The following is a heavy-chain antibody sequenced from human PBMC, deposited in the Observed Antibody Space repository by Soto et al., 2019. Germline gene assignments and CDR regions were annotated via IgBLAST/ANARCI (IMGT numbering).Heavy chain of an antibody. J-gene: IGHJ6*01. CDR3: AREMDIVAVVAATSGLDV. CDR1: GYTFTSYY. D-gene: IGHD2-15*01. CDR2: INPSGGST. Sequence: VKVSCKASGYTFTSYYMHWVRQAPGQGLEWMGIINPSGGSTSYAQKFQGRVTMTRDTSTSTVYMELSSLRSEDTAVYYCAREMDIVAVVAATSGLDVWGQGTTVTVSS. V-gene: IGHV1-46*01.